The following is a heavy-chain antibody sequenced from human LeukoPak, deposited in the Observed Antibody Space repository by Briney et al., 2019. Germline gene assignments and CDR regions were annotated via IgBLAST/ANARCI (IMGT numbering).Heavy chain of an antibody. CDR1: GFTFSSYS. Sequence: PGGSLRLSCAASGFTFSSYSMTWVRQAPGKGLEWVSSISSSSSYIYYADSVKGRFTISRDNAKNSLYLQMNSLRAEDTAVYYCAKDGPDSSGWYDYWGQGTLVTVSS. J-gene: IGHJ4*02. CDR3: AKDGPDSSGWYDY. D-gene: IGHD6-19*01. CDR2: ISSSSSYI. V-gene: IGHV3-21*04.